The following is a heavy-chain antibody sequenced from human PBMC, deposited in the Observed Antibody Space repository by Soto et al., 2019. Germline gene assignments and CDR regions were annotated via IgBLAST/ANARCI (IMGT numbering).Heavy chain of an antibody. D-gene: IGHD2-15*01. CDR2: IGVSGGST. CDR3: AKGLMVAATWDAFHI. J-gene: IGHJ3*02. Sequence: EVQLLESGGGLGQPGGSLRLSCAASGFTFSSYVMSWVRQAPGKGLEWVAAIGVSGGSTYYADSVKGRFTISRDNSKNTLYLQMSSLRAEDTAVYYCAKGLMVAATWDAFHIWGQGTMVTVSS. CDR1: GFTFSSYV. V-gene: IGHV3-23*01.